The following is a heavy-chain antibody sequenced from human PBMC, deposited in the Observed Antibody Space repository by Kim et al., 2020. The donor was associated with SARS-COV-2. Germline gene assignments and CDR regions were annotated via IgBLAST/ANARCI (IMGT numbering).Heavy chain of an antibody. V-gene: IGHV3-33*01. CDR3: ARGPHYDSWSGYSDYYYGMDV. D-gene: IGHD3-3*01. J-gene: IGHJ6*02. CDR1: GFTFNTYG. CDR2: IWFDGSDK. Sequence: GGSLRLSCSASGFTFNTYGMHWVRQAPGKGLEWVAVIWFDGSDKYSADSVKGRFIISRDNSKDTLYLQMRSLRAEDTAVYYCARGPHYDSWSGYSDYYYGMDVWSQGTTVTVSS.